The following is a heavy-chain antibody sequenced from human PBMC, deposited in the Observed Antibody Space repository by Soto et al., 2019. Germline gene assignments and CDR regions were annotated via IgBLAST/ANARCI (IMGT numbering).Heavy chain of an antibody. V-gene: IGHV3-23*01. CDR2: ITGSGDDA. CDR1: GFTFSSNA. D-gene: IGHD6-25*01. CDR3: ARDGAAVPALWYYYLDV. J-gene: IGHJ6*03. Sequence: EVQLLESGGGLVQPGGSLRLSCAASGFTFSSNAMTWVRQAPVKGLEWVSTITGSGDDAWYADSVRGWFTISRDNSKNTLYLQMNSLRAEDSAVYYCARDGAAVPALWYYYLDVWGRGTTVTVSS.